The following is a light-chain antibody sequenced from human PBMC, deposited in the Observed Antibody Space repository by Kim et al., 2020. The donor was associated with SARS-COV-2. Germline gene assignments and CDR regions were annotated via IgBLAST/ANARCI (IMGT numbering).Light chain of an antibody. Sequence: QSVLTQPPSASGTPGQRVTISCSGSRSNIGSNAVNWYQQLPGTAPKLLIYSNDHRPSGVPDRFSGSKSGTSASLAISGLQSEDEADYYCAAWDDSLNGVIFGGGTQLTFL. CDR3: AAWDDSLNGVI. V-gene: IGLV1-44*01. CDR1: RSNIGSNA. CDR2: SND. J-gene: IGLJ2*01.